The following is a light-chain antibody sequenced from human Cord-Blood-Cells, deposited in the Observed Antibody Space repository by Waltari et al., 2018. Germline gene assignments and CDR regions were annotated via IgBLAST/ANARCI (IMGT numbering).Light chain of an antibody. CDR2: AAS. CDR3: QQSYSTPPWT. Sequence: DIQMTQSPSSLSASVGDRVTITCRASQSISSYLNWYQQKPGQAPKLLIYAASSLQSGVPSRFSCSGSGTDFTLTISSLQPEDFATYYCQQSYSTPPWTFGQGTKVEIK. J-gene: IGKJ1*01. V-gene: IGKV1-39*01. CDR1: QSISSY.